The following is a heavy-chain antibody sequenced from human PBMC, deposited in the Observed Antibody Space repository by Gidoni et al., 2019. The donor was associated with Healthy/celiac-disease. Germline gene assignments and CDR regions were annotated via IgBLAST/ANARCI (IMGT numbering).Heavy chain of an antibody. CDR3: AKNYGDYGGGLDY. D-gene: IGHD4-17*01. V-gene: IGHV3-9*01. CDR2: ISWNSGSI. Sequence: EVQLVESGGGLVQPGRSLRLSCAASGFPFDDYAMHWVRQAPGKGLEWVSGISWNSGSIGYADSVKGRFTISRDNAKNSLYLQMNSLRAEDTALYYCAKNYGDYGGGLDYWGQGTLVTVSS. J-gene: IGHJ4*02. CDR1: GFPFDDYA.